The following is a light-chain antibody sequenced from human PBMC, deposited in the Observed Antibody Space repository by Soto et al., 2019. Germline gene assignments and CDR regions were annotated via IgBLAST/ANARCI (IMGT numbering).Light chain of an antibody. Sequence: QSALTQPASVSGSPGQSITISCTGTSSDVGGYNYVSWYQHHPGKAPRLMIYDVNNRPSGVSNRFSASKSGNTASLTISGIQAEDEDDYYCSSYASSSSHVVFGGGTQLTVL. V-gene: IGLV2-14*03. CDR1: SSDVGGYNY. CDR2: DVN. J-gene: IGLJ2*01. CDR3: SSYASSSSHVV.